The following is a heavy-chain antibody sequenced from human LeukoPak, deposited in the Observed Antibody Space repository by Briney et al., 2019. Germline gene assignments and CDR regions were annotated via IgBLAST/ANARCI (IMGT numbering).Heavy chain of an antibody. CDR2: ITGSSSYI. D-gene: IGHD3-10*01. Sequence: PGRSLRLSCAASGFTFSSYAMHWVRQAPGKGLEWISSITGSSSYIYYADSLKGRFTISRDNAKNSLYLQMNSLRAEDTAVYYCATDQLGGYGSYDYWGQGTLVTVSS. J-gene: IGHJ4*02. CDR1: GFTFSSYA. V-gene: IGHV3-21*01. CDR3: ATDQLGGYGSYDY.